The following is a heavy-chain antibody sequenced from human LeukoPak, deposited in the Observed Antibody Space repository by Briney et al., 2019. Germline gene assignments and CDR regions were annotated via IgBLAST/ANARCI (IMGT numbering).Heavy chain of an antibody. V-gene: IGHV3-23*01. J-gene: IGHJ4*02. CDR3: AKVEGGSCYSS. CDR1: GFTFSSYA. Sequence: GGSLRLSCAASGFTFSSYAMSWVRQAPGKGLEWVSAISGSGGSTYYADSVKGRFAISRDNSKNTLYLQMNSLRAEDTAVYYCAKVEGGSCYSSWGQGTLVTVSS. CDR2: ISGSGGST. D-gene: IGHD2-15*01.